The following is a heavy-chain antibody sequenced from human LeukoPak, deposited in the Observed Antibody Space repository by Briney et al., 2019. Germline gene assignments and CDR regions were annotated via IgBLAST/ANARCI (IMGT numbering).Heavy chain of an antibody. V-gene: IGHV3-23*01. CDR2: ISGSGGDT. CDR1: GFTFRSYA. J-gene: IGHJ4*02. Sequence: GGSLRLSCAASGFTFRSYAICWGRQAPGKGLEWVSGISGSGGDTYFADSVKGRFTISRDNSKNTVFLQMDSLRAEDAALYYCAKTTDGYSSGRYPGWPIDYWGQGTLVTVSS. CDR3: AKTTDGYSSGRYPGWPIDY. D-gene: IGHD6-19*01.